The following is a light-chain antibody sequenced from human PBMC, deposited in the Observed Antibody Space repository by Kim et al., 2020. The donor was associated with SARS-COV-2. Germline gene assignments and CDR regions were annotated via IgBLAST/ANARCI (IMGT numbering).Light chain of an antibody. CDR3: AAWDASLNGV. Sequence: QSVLTQPPSASGTPGQTVTISWSGSSSNIGTHKVSWYKQLPGLAPKLLIYADDQRPSGVPDRFSSSKSGTSASLAISGLQSDDEADDYCAAWDASLNGVFGGGTQLTVL. CDR2: ADD. J-gene: IGLJ3*02. CDR1: SSNIGTHK. V-gene: IGLV1-44*01.